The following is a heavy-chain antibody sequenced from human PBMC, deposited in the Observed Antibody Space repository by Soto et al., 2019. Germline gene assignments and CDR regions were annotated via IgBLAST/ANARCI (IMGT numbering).Heavy chain of an antibody. D-gene: IGHD5-18*01. Sequence: PGGSLRLSCAASGFTFSNAWMSWVRQAPGKGLEWVGRIKSKTDGGTTDYAAPVKGRFTISRDDSKNTLYPQMNSLKTEDTAVYYCTTSMDTAMVPYYYYGMDVWGQGTTVTVSS. CDR1: GFTFSNAW. CDR2: IKSKTDGGTT. V-gene: IGHV3-15*01. CDR3: TTSMDTAMVPYYYYGMDV. J-gene: IGHJ6*02.